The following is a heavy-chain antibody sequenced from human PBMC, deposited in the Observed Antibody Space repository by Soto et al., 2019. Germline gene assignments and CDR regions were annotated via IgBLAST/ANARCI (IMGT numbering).Heavy chain of an antibody. CDR2: IYYSGST. D-gene: IGHD3-10*01. Sequence: SETFSDTCTVSGGFISSSDYYFSWIGQPPGKGLEWIGSIYYSGSTYYNPSLKSRVTISVDTSKNQFSLKLSSVTAADTAVYYCARQFVITMVRGVDYWGQGTLVTVS. CDR3: ARQFVITMVRGVDY. V-gene: IGHV4-39*01. CDR1: GGFISSSDYY. J-gene: IGHJ4*02.